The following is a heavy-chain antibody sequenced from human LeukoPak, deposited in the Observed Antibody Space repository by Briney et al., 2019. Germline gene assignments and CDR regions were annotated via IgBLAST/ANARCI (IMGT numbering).Heavy chain of an antibody. D-gene: IGHD1-26*01. CDR3: AKMVGASDAFDI. J-gene: IGHJ3*02. CDR1: GFTFSSYA. V-gene: IGHV3-23*01. Sequence: GGSLRLSCAASGFTFSSYAMRWVRQAPGKGLEWVSAISGSGGSTYYADSVKGRFTISRDNSKNTLYLQMNSLRAEDTAVYYWAKMVGASDAFDIWGQGTMVTVSS. CDR2: ISGSGGST.